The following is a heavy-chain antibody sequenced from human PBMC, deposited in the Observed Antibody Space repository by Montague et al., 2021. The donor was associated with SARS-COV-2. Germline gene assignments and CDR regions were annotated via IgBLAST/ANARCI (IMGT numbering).Heavy chain of an antibody. J-gene: IGHJ5*02. D-gene: IGHD2-2*01. V-gene: IGHV4-39*01. Sequence: SETLSLTCTVSGGSISSSSYYWGWIRQPPGKGLEWIGSIYYSGSTYYNPSLKSRVTISVDTSKNQFSLKLSPVTAADTAVYYCATRYCSSTSCWGFDPWGQGTLVTVSS. CDR3: ATRYCSSTSCWGFDP. CDR1: GGSISSSSYY. CDR2: IYYSGST.